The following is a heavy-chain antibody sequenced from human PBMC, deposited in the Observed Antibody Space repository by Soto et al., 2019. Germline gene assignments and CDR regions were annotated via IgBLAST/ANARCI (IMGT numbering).Heavy chain of an antibody. CDR2: INPSGGST. D-gene: IGHD3-3*01. Sequence: ASVKVSCKASGYTFTSYYMHWVRQAPGQGLEWMGIINPSGGSTSYAQKFQGRVTMTRDTSTSTVYMELSSLRSEDTAVYYCARDKVALRFLEWIVDASDIWGQGTMVTVSS. V-gene: IGHV1-46*01. J-gene: IGHJ3*02. CDR1: GYTFTSYY. CDR3: ARDKVALRFLEWIVDASDI.